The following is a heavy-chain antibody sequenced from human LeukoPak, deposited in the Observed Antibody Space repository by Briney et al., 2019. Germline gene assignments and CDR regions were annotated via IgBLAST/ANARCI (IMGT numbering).Heavy chain of an antibody. Sequence: ASVKVSCKASGYALSGLSIHWVRQSPGKGLEWMGGFEPEEGKTIYAQTFQGRLSMTEDTSTDTAFMELSTLESEDTAVYYCANEGDGFDLWGQGTMGTVSS. J-gene: IGHJ3*01. CDR3: ANEGDGFDL. CDR2: FEPEEGKT. V-gene: IGHV1-24*01. CDR1: GYALSGLS.